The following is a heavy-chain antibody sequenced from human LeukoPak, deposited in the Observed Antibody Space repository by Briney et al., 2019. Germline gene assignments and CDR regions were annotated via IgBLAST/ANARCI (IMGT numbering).Heavy chain of an antibody. CDR2: IYVTGT. Sequence: PFETLSHTCPVSGCSNGTYYWSWMRQSRGKGLDWIGYIYVTGTKYNPYLQSRVTISVDRSRNLLFLQMSSVTAADTAVYYLVRHVGGVIEDMDVWGEGTKVIVSS. V-gene: IGHV4-59*08. CDR3: VRHVGGVIEDMDV. J-gene: IGHJ6*03. D-gene: IGHD3-16*02. CDR1: GCSNGTYY.